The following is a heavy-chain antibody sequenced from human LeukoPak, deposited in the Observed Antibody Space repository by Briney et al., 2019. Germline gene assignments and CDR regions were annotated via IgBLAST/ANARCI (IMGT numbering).Heavy chain of an antibody. CDR1: GFTFSSYG. D-gene: IGHD3-16*02. V-gene: IGHV3-33*06. CDR3: AKDYDYVWGSYRQGSYFDY. J-gene: IGHJ4*02. Sequence: PGGSLRLSCAASGFTFSSYGMHWVRQAPGKGLEWVAVIWYDGSNKYYADSVKGRFTISRDNSKNTLYLQMNSLRAEDTAVYYCAKDYDYVWGSYRQGSYFDYWGQGTLVTVSS. CDR2: IWYDGSNK.